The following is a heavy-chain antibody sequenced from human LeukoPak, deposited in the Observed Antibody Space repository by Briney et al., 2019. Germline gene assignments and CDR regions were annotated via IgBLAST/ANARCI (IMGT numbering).Heavy chain of an antibody. J-gene: IGHJ4*02. D-gene: IGHD6-13*01. CDR2: INAGNGNT. Sequence: GASVKVSCKASGYTFTSYAMHWVRQAPGQRLEWMGWINAGNGNTKYSQKFQGRVTITRDTSASTAYMELSGLRSEDTAVYYCARDLRYPTAAAGKYDYWGQGTLVTVSS. CDR3: ARDLRYPTAAAGKYDY. V-gene: IGHV1-3*01. CDR1: GYTFTSYA.